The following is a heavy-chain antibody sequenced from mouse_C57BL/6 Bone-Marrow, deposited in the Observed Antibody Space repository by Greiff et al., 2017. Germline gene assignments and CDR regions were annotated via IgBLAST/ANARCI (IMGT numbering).Heavy chain of an antibody. Sequence: EVQLQQPGAELVRPGASVKLSCTASGFNIKDDYMHWVKQRPEQGLEWIGWIDPENGDTEYASKFQGKATITADTSSNTAYLQLSSLTSEDAAVYYCYIACGSSWYFDVWGTGTTVTVSS. CDR1: GFNIKDDY. CDR3: YIACGSSWYFDV. D-gene: IGHD1-1*01. V-gene: IGHV14-4*01. CDR2: IDPENGDT. J-gene: IGHJ1*03.